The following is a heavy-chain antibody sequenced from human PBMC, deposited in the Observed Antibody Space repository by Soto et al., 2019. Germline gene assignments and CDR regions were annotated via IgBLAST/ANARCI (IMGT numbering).Heavy chain of an antibody. D-gene: IGHD3-22*01. J-gene: IGHJ6*02. V-gene: IGHV1-69*12. CDR1: GGSFSNYG. CDR2: IIPVFGTP. Sequence: QVQVVQSGAEVKKPGSSVKVSCKASGGSFSNYGISWVRQAPGQGLEWMGGIIPVFGTPHYAQKFQDRVTITADESTRTVYMEVSSLTSEDPAVYYCARGDATKIIVTTYYGLDVWGQGTTVTVSS. CDR3: ARGDATKIIVTTYYGLDV.